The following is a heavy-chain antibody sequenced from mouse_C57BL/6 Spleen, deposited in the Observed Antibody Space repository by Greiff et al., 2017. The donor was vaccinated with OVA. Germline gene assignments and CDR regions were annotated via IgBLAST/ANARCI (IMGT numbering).Heavy chain of an antibody. CDR1: GYTFTSYW. CDR3: ARDDYDWFAY. J-gene: IGHJ3*01. V-gene: IGHV1-52*01. CDR2: IDPSDSET. Sequence: QVQLQQPGAELVRPGSSVKLSCKASGYTFTSYWMHWVKQRPIQGLEWIGNIDPSDSETHYNQKFKDKATLTVDKSSSTTYMQISSLTSEDSAVYYCARDDYDWFAYWGQGTLVTVSA. D-gene: IGHD2-4*01.